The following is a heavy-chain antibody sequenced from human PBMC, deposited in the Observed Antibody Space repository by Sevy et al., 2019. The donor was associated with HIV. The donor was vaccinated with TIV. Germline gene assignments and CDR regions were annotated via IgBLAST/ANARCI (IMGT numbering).Heavy chain of an antibody. V-gene: IGHV3-15*01. CDR1: GFTFSNAW. D-gene: IGHD6-13*01. Sequence: GGSLRLSCAASGFTFSNAWMSWVRQAPGKGLEWVGRIKSKTDGGTTDYAAPVKGRFTISREDSKNTLYLQMNSLKTEDTAVYYCTTAEEGSSWYLFDYWGQGTLVTVSS. J-gene: IGHJ4*02. CDR2: IKSKTDGGTT. CDR3: TTAEEGSSWYLFDY.